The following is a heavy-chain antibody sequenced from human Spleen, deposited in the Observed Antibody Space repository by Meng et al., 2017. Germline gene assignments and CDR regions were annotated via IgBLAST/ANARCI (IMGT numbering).Heavy chain of an antibody. CDR3: ARGLISASTVMGY. Sequence: ASVKVSCKASGYTFTGYYMHWVRQAPGQGLEWMGRINPNIGGTNYAQKFQGRITMTRDTSISTAYMELSGLTSEDTAVYYCARGLISASTVMGYWGQGTRGT. D-gene: IGHD4-11*01. V-gene: IGHV1-2*06. J-gene: IGHJ4*02. CDR2: INPNIGGT. CDR1: GYTFTGYY.